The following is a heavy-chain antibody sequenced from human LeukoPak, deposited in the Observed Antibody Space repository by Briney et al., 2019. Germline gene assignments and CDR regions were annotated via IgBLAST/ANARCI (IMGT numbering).Heavy chain of an antibody. J-gene: IGHJ4*02. CDR3: AREIGPIQLHLWGSAFDY. Sequence: SVKVSCKASGFTFTSSAMQWVRQARGQRLEWIGWIVVGSGNTNYAQKFQERVTMTRDTSTSTVYMELSSLRSEDSAVYDCAREIGPIQLHLWGSAFDYWGQGTLVTVSS. CDR2: IVVGSGNT. V-gene: IGHV1-58*02. D-gene: IGHD5-18*01. CDR1: GFTFTSSA.